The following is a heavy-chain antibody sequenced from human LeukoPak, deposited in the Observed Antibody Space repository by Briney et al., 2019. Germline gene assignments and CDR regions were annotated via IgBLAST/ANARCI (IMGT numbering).Heavy chain of an antibody. D-gene: IGHD2-15*01. V-gene: IGHV3-23*01. Sequence: GGSLRLSCAASGFTFSSYAMSWVRQAPGKGLEWVSAICGSGGSTYYADSVKGRFTISRDNSKNTLYLQMNSLRADETAVYYCAKVTRYCSGGSCSYYYYMDVWGKGTTVTVAS. J-gene: IGHJ6*03. CDR2: ICGSGGST. CDR1: GFTFSSYA. CDR3: AKVTRYCSGGSCSYYYYMDV.